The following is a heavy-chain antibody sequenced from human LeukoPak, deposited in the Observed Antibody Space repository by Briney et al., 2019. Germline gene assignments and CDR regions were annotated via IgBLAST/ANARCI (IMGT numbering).Heavy chain of an antibody. CDR3: AREIGYCSGGSCRNNDAFDI. J-gene: IGHJ3*02. CDR2: IHYSGST. D-gene: IGHD2-15*01. CDR1: GGSISSGGYS. Sequence: SETLSLTCAVSGGSISSGGYSWSWIRQPPGKGLEWIGYIHYSGSTYYNPSLKSRFTMSLDTSKNRFSLKLISVTAADTAVYYCAREIGYCSGGSCRNNDAFDIWGQGTMVTVSS. V-gene: IGHV4-30-4*07.